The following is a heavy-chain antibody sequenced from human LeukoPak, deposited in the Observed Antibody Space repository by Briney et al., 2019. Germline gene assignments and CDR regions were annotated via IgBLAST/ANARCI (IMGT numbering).Heavy chain of an antibody. CDR2: IFGSGGSA. D-gene: IGHD2-15*01. CDR1: GFTFDDYA. V-gene: IGHV3-23*01. J-gene: IGHJ4*02. CDR3: AKTTTGYSSGRYPAWPIDY. Sequence: GGSLRLSCAASGFTFDDYAMHWVRQAPGKGLEWVSGIFGSGGSAHYADSVKGRFTISRDNSKNTVYLQMDSLRVEDTAIYYCAKTTTGYSSGRYPAWPIDYWGQGTLVTVSS.